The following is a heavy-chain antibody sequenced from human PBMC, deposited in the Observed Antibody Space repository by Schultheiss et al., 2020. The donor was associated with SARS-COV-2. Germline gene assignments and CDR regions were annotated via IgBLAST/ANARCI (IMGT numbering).Heavy chain of an antibody. CDR2: ISSSGSTI. D-gene: IGHD6-19*01. CDR3: ARTIRNSPYVAGTGGFDY. CDR1: GFTFSDYY. Sequence: GGSLRLSCAASGFTFSDYYMSWIRQAPGKGLEWVSYISSSGSTIYYADSVKGRFTISRDNAKNSLYLQMNSLRAEDTAVYYCARTIRNSPYVAGTGGFDYWGQGTLVTVAS. J-gene: IGHJ4*02. V-gene: IGHV3-11*04.